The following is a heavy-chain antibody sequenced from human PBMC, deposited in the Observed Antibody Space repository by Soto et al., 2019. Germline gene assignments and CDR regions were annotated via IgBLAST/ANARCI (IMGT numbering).Heavy chain of an antibody. D-gene: IGHD1-26*01. J-gene: IGHJ4*02. CDR3: ARLSYSGSYYPY. CDR2: IYYSGST. Sequence: QLQLQESGPGLVKPSETLSLTCTVSGGSISSSSYDWGWIRQPPGKGLEWIGSIYYSGSTYYNPSLKSRVTKSGKTSKNQFSLKLSSVAAADTAVYYWARLSYSGSYYPYRGQGTLVTVSS. V-gene: IGHV4-39*01. CDR1: GGSISSSSYD.